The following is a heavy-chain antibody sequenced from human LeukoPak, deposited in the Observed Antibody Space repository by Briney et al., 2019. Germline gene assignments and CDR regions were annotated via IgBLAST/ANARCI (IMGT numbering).Heavy chain of an antibody. CDR3: SRRLDY. J-gene: IGHJ4*02. V-gene: IGHV3-7*03. CDR2: IRADGTEK. CDR1: GFIFNNEW. Sequence: GGSLRLSCVASGFIFNNEWMDWVRQAPGKGLEWVANIRADGTEKYYVDSVKGRFTISRDNAKNSLYLQLNSLRVEDTAVYYCSRRLDYWGQGTLVTVSS.